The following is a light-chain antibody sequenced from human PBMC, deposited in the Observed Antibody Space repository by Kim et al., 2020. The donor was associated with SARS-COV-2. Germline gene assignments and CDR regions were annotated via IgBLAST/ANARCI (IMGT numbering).Light chain of an antibody. J-gene: IGLJ2*01. CDR2: EDN. Sequence: KTVTISCTRSSGSIASNYVQWYQQRPGRAPTTVIYEDNQRPSGVPDRFSGSIDSSSNSASLTISGLKTEDEADYYCQSYDSSNHKVFGGGTQLTVL. V-gene: IGLV6-57*03. CDR1: SGSIASNY. CDR3: QSYDSSNHKV.